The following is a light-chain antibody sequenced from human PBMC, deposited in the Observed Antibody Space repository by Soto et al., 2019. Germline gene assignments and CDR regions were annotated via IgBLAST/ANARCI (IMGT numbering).Light chain of an antibody. V-gene: IGLV2-23*01. CDR3: CTYAGSSFYV. J-gene: IGLJ1*01. Sequence: HSALTQPRSVSGSPGQSVAISCTGTSSDVGGHAFVSWYQLHPGTAPKLIIYEGTKRPSGVSSRFSGSKSGNTASLTISGLQAEDEAHYYCCTYAGSSFYVFGTGTKVTVL. CDR2: EGT. CDR1: SSDVGGHAF.